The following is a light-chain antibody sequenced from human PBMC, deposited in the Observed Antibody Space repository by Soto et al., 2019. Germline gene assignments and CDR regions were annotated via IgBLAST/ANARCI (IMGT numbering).Light chain of an antibody. J-gene: IGKJ1*01. CDR3: QQYNNWPPYT. V-gene: IGKV3-15*01. Sequence: EIVMTQSPATLSVSPGERATLSCRASQSVSSNLDWYQQKPGQAPRLLIYGASTRATRIPARFSGSGSGTEFTLTISSLQYEDFAVYYCQQYNNWPPYTFGQGTKVEIK. CDR1: QSVSSN. CDR2: GAS.